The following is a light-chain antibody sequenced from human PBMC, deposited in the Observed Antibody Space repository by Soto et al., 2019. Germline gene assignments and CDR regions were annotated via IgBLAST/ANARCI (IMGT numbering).Light chain of an antibody. CDR2: GPS. Sequence: EIVMTQSPATLSGSPGERATLSCRASQSVSSNLAWYQQKPGQAPRLLIYGPSTRATGIPARFSGSGSGTEFTLTISSLQFEDLAVYYCQQYNYWPGTFGQGTKVDIK. V-gene: IGKV3-15*01. J-gene: IGKJ1*01. CDR3: QQYNYWPGT. CDR1: QSVSSN.